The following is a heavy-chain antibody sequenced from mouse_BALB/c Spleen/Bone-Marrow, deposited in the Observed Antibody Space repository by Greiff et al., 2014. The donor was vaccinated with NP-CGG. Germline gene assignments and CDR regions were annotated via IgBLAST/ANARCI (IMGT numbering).Heavy chain of an antibody. CDR1: GFNIKDTY. CDR3: YPYYYGSSQFAY. J-gene: IGHJ3*01. CDR2: IDPANGNT. Sequence: VQLQQSGAELVKPGASVKLSCTASGFNIKDTYMHWVKQRPEQGLEWIGRIDPANGNTKYDPKFQGKATITANTSSNTAYLQLSILTSEDTGVNYGYPYYYGSSQFAYWGQGTLVTVSA. D-gene: IGHD1-1*01. V-gene: IGHV14-3*02.